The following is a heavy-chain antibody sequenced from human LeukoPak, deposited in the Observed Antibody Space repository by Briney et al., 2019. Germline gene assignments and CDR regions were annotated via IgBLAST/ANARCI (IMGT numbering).Heavy chain of an antibody. CDR1: GFTFSSYA. V-gene: IGHV3-23*01. J-gene: IGHJ6*03. CDR2: ISGSGGST. CDR3: AREYCSSTSCYYMDV. D-gene: IGHD2-2*01. Sequence: GGSLRLSCAASGFTFSSYAMSWVRQAPGKGLEWVSAISGSGGSTYYADSVKGRFTISRDNSKNTLYLQMNSLRAEDTAVYYCAREYCSSTSCYYMDVWGKGTTVTVSS.